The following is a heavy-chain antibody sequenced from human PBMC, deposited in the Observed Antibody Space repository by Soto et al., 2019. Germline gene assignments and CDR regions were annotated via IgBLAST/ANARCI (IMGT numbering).Heavy chain of an antibody. CDR3: TREVRIATAAMGY. CDR2: INGGNGNT. D-gene: IGHD2-2*01. V-gene: IGHV1-3*01. J-gene: IGHJ4*02. Sequence: QVQLVQSGAEVKKPGASVKVSCKASGYTFTSYAMHWVRQAPGQRLEWMGWINGGNGNTKYSQKLQGRVTITRDTSASTGYMELSSLRSEDTAVYYCTREVRIATAAMGYWGQGTLVTVSS. CDR1: GYTFTSYA.